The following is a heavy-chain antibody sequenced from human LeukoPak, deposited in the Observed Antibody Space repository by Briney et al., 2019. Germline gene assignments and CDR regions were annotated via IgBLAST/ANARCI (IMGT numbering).Heavy chain of an antibody. V-gene: IGHV1-69*04. CDR1: GGTFSSYA. CDR3: ARPSPPGDGYNPSDY. D-gene: IGHD5-24*01. Sequence: GASVKVSCKASGGTFSSYAISWVRQAPGQGLEWMGRIIPILGIANYAQKFQGRVTITADKSTSTAYMELSSLRSEDTAVYYCARPSPPGDGYNPSDYWGQGSLVIVSS. CDR2: IIPILGIA. J-gene: IGHJ4*02.